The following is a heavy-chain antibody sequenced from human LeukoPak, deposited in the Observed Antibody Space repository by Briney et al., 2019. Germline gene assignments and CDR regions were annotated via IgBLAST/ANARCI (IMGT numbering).Heavy chain of an antibody. V-gene: IGHV3-7*04. D-gene: IGHD3-10*01. Sequence: GGSLRLSCAASGFTISFYWMSWVRQAPGKGLEWVANINQVASEKNYVDSVKGRFTISRDNAKNSLYLQMNSVRAEDTAMYYCVRDGGYYGPDSWGQGALVSVSA. J-gene: IGHJ4*02. CDR3: VRDGGYYGPDS. CDR1: GFTISFYW. CDR2: INQVASEK.